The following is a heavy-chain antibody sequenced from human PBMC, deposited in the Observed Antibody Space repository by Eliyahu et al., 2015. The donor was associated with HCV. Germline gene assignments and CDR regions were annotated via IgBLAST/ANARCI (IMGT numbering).Heavy chain of an antibody. CDR3: ARLYSGTRPPDF. Sequence: QMQLQESGPGLVKVSETLSLTCTASGDXVRSTSYFWGWIRQPPGKGLXXIGSISXTGSTYYNPSLESRGTMSVDTSKNQISLKLTSVTAADTAVYYCARLYSGTRPPDFWGQGTLVTVSS. J-gene: IGHJ4*02. CDR2: ISXTGST. V-gene: IGHV4-39*01. D-gene: IGHD2-21*01. CDR1: GDXVRSTSYF.